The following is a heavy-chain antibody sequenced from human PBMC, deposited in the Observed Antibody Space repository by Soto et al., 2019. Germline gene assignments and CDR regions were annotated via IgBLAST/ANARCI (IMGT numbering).Heavy chain of an antibody. D-gene: IGHD6-19*01. CDR1: GGSISSYY. CDR2: IYYSGST. J-gene: IGHJ5*02. CDR3: ARLLGEQWLVGWFAP. V-gene: IGHV4-59*01. Sequence: QVQLQESGPGLVKPSETLSLTCTVSGGSISSYYWSWIRQPPGKGLEWIGYIYYSGSTNYNPSLKSCVTISVDTSKIQFSLKRSSVTAADTAVYYCARLLGEQWLVGWFAPWGQGTLVTVSS.